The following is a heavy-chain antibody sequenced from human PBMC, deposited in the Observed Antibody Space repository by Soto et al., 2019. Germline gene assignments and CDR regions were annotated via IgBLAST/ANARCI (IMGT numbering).Heavy chain of an antibody. Sequence: QVQLVESGGGVVQPGRSLRLSCAASGFTFSSYAMHWVRQAPGKGLEWVAVISYDGSNKYYADSVKGRFTISRDNSKNTLYLQMNSLRAEDTAVYYCARDLGYGDYVHAFDIWGQGTMVTVSS. V-gene: IGHV3-30-3*01. J-gene: IGHJ3*02. CDR2: ISYDGSNK. CDR3: ARDLGYGDYVHAFDI. D-gene: IGHD4-17*01. CDR1: GFTFSSYA.